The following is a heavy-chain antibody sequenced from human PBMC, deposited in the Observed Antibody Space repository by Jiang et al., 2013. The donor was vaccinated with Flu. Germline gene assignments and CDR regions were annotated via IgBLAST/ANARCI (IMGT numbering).Heavy chain of an antibody. CDR3: ARDAAGGYNWFDP. CDR1: GGSISSAY. Sequence: GSGLVKPSETLSLTCTVSGGSISSAYWSWIRQPPGKGLEWIGYIYYSGTTNYNPSLKSRVTISVDTSKNQFSLKLSSVTAADTAVYYCARDAAGGYNWFDPWGQGTLVTVSS. V-gene: IGHV4-59*01. CDR2: IYYSGTT. J-gene: IGHJ5*02. D-gene: IGHD2-15*01.